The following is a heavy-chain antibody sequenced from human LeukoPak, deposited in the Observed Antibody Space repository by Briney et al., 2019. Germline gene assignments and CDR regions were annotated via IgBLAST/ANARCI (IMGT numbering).Heavy chain of an antibody. V-gene: IGHV3-64*01. CDR3: ARGAQLTDY. D-gene: IGHD6-13*01. CDR1: GFTFHTYG. J-gene: IGHJ4*02. Sequence: GGSLRLSCAASGFTFHTYGMHWVRQAPGKGLEYVSGIGPDGGTTYYAKSVKGRFTISRDNSKSIVYLQMDSLTADDMAVYYCARGAQLTDYWGQGTLVTVSS. CDR2: IGPDGGTT.